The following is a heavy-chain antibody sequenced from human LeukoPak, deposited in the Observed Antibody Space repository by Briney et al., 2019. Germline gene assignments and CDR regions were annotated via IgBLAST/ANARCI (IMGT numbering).Heavy chain of an antibody. D-gene: IGHD4-17*01. Sequence: SETLSLTCAVYGGSFSGYYWSWIRQPPGKGLEWIGEINHSGSTNYNPSLKSRVTISVDTSKIQFSLKLSSVTAADTAVYYCARVEADPYGDYGGYYFDYWGQGTLVTVSS. V-gene: IGHV4-34*01. J-gene: IGHJ4*02. CDR2: INHSGST. CDR1: GGSFSGYY. CDR3: ARVEADPYGDYGGYYFDY.